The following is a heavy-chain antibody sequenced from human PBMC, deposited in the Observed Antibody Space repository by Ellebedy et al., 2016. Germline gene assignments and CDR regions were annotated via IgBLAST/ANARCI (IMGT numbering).Heavy chain of an antibody. Sequence: LSLTCAASGFTFSSYSMNWVRQAPGKGLEWVSHISSSSSTIYYADSVKGRFTISRDNSKNTLYLQMNSLRAEDTAVYYCARGVGSGWFDPWGQGTLVTVSS. CDR3: ARGVGSGWFDP. V-gene: IGHV3-48*01. CDR2: ISSSSSTI. CDR1: GFTFSSYS. J-gene: IGHJ5*02. D-gene: IGHD2-15*01.